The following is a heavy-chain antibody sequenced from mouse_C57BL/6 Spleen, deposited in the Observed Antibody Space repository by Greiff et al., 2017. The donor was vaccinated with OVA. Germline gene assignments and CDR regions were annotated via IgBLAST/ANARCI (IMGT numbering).Heavy chain of an antibody. CDR3: TRGYYGSRSAMDY. D-gene: IGHD1-1*01. J-gene: IGHJ4*01. CDR2: ISSGGDYI. V-gene: IGHV5S21*01. Sequence: EVKVEESGEGLVKPGGSLKLSCAASGFTFSSYAMSWVRQTPEKRLEWVAYISSGGDYIYYADTVKGRFTISRDNARNTLYLQMSSLKSEDTAMYYCTRGYYGSRSAMDYWGQGTSVTVSS. CDR1: GFTFSSYA.